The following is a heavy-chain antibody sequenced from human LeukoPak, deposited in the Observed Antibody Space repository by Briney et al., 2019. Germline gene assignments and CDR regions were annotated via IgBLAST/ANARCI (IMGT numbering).Heavy chain of an antibody. Sequence: GGSLRLSCTASGFTFGDYAMSWVRQAPGKGLEWVGFIRSKAYGGTTEYAASVKGRFTISRDDSKSIAYLQMNSLKTEDTAVYYCLPSGSYSDFSYWGQGTLVTVSS. V-gene: IGHV3-49*04. CDR2: IRSKAYGGTT. CDR3: LPSGSYSDFSY. CDR1: GFTFGDYA. D-gene: IGHD1-26*01. J-gene: IGHJ4*02.